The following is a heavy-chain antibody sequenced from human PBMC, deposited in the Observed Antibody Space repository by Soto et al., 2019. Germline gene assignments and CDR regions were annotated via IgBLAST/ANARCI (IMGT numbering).Heavy chain of an antibody. CDR1: GASISTSY. V-gene: IGHV4-4*07. CDR3: VRDFIVALDY. CDR2: IFADGNT. Sequence: PSETLSLTCVVSGASISTSYWSWVRQPAGKRLQWIGRIFADGNTNSSPSLKGRVSMAIDKSQNQISLQLASVTAADTATYYCVRDFIVALDYWSQGAQVTVSS. J-gene: IGHJ4*02. D-gene: IGHD2-21*01.